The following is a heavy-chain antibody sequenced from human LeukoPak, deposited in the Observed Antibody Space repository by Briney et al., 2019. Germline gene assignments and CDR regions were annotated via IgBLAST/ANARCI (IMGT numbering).Heavy chain of an antibody. Sequence: ASVKVSCKASGYTFTSYGISWVRQAPGQGLEWMGWMNPNSGNTGYAQKFQGRVTMTRNTSISTAYMELSSLRSEDTAVYYCARAYYYDSSGYYFPGYSYYYYYGMDVWGQGTTVTVSS. CDR3: ARAYYYDSSGYYFPGYSYYYYYGMDV. D-gene: IGHD3-22*01. J-gene: IGHJ6*02. CDR2: MNPNSGNT. V-gene: IGHV1-8*02. CDR1: GYTFTSYG.